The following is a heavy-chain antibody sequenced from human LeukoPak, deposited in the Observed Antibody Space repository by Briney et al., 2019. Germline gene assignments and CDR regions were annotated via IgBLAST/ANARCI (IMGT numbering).Heavy chain of an antibody. Sequence: GGSLRLSCAASGFTVSSNYMSWVRQAPGKGLEWVSAISGSGGSTYYADSVKGRFTISRDNSKNTLYLQMNSLRAEDTAVYYCAKMYSSSSWFDPWGQGTLVTVSS. D-gene: IGHD6-6*01. CDR2: ISGSGGST. CDR3: AKMYSSSSWFDP. J-gene: IGHJ5*02. V-gene: IGHV3-23*01. CDR1: GFTVSSNY.